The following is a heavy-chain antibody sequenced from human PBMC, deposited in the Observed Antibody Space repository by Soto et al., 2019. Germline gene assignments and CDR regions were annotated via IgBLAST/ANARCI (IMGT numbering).Heavy chain of an antibody. V-gene: IGHV4-39*02. Sequence: SETLSLTCTVSGGSIISSSYYWGWLRQPPGKGLEWIGSIYYSGSTYYNPSLNSRVTMSVDTSKNQFSLKLSSVTVADTAVYYCAREVLWLGELIYYYGLDVWGQGTTVTVSS. CDR1: GGSIISSSYY. D-gene: IGHD3-10*01. CDR3: AREVLWLGELIYYYGLDV. J-gene: IGHJ6*02. CDR2: IYYSGST.